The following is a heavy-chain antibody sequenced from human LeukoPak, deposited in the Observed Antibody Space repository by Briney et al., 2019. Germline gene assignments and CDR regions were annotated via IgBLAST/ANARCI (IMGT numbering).Heavy chain of an antibody. J-gene: IGHJ5*02. CDR2: IYNSGTT. CDR3: ARGGYSYPNWFDP. D-gene: IGHD5-18*01. Sequence: SETLSLTCTVSGDSISSSSYYWGWIRQPPGKGLGWIGYIYNSGTTNYNPSLTSRVTISVATSKNQFSLKLSSVTDAAAAVYYCARGGYSYPNWFDPWGQGTLVTVSS. V-gene: IGHV4-61*05. CDR1: GDSISSSSYY.